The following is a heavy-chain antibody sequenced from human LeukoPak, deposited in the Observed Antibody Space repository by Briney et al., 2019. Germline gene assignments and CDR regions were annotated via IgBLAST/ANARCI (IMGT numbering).Heavy chain of an antibody. Sequence: SETLSLTCTVSGGSISGDRYYWGWFRQPPGKGPEWIGNIHYSGRVYYSASLQSRATISVDTSKNQFPLKLNSLTAADTAVYYCARDIAGASSSWTYYYYYYMDVWGKGTTVTVSS. CDR3: ARDIAGASSSWTYYYYYYMDV. CDR2: IHYSGRV. J-gene: IGHJ6*03. V-gene: IGHV4-39*06. CDR1: GGSISGDRYY. D-gene: IGHD6-13*01.